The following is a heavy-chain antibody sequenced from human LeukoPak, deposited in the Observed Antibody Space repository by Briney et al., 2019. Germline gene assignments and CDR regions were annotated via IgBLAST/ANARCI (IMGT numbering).Heavy chain of an antibody. J-gene: IGHJ4*02. CDR3: APWIVGGFWADY. V-gene: IGHV3-23*01. CDR2: ISTRSTYT. D-gene: IGHD1-26*01. Sequence: PGGSLRLSCAASKFTFYDYVMTWVRQAPGKGLEWVSAISTRSTYTYYADSVRGRFTISRDDSKNTLYLQMNRLRVDDTARYYCAPWIVGGFWADYWGQGALVTVSS. CDR1: KFTFYDYV.